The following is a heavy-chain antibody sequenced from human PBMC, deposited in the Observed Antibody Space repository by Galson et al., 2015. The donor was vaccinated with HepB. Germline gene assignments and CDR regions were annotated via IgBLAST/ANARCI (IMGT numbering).Heavy chain of an antibody. CDR2: ISGSGGST. J-gene: IGHJ6*02. CDR3: AKGLAARTYGMDV. CDR1: GFTFSSYA. D-gene: IGHD6-6*01. V-gene: IGHV3-23*01. Sequence: SLRLSCAASGFTFSSYAMSWVRPAPGKGLEWVSAISGSGGSTYYADSVKGRFTISRDNSKNTLYLQMNSLRAEDTAVYYCAKGLAARTYGMDVWGQGTTVTVSS.